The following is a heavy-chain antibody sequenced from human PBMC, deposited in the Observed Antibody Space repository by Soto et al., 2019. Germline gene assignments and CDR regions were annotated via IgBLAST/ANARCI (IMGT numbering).Heavy chain of an antibody. Sequence: GASVKVSCKASGGTFSSYAISWVRQAPGQGLEWMGGIIPIFGTANYAQKFQGRVTITADKSTSTAYMELSSLRSEDTAVYYCARDITGTTGPWFDPWGQGTLVTVSS. J-gene: IGHJ5*02. CDR3: ARDITGTTGPWFDP. D-gene: IGHD1-7*01. V-gene: IGHV1-69*06. CDR1: GGTFSSYA. CDR2: IIPIFGTA.